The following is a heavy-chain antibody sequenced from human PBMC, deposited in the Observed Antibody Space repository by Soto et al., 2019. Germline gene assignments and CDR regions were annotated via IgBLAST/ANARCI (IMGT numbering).Heavy chain of an antibody. Sequence: EVQALESGGGLVQPGGSLRLSCAASGFTFRSYTMSWVRQAPGKGLEWVSGISASGGSIYYADTVKGRFTISRDNSMNIVSLHVARLSAEDTAVYYWAKPPGFLAESSEDWGQGTLVTVSA. J-gene: IGHJ4*02. V-gene: IGHV3-23*01. CDR2: ISASGGSI. D-gene: IGHD3-3*01. CDR1: GFTFRSYT. CDR3: AKPPGFLAESSED.